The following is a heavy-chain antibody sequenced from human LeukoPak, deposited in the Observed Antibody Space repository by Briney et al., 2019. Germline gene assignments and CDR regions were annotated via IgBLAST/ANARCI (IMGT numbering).Heavy chain of an antibody. CDR2: IYYSGTT. V-gene: IGHV4-59*01. J-gene: IGHJ4*02. CDR1: GGSISSYY. D-gene: IGHD5-18*01. CDR3: ARGDTNFDY. Sequence: SETLSLTCTVSGGSISSYYWSWIRQPPGKGLEWIGSIYYSGTTNYSPSLKSRVTVSVDTSKNQFSLKLRSVTASDAAVYYCARGDTNFDYWGQGILVTVSS.